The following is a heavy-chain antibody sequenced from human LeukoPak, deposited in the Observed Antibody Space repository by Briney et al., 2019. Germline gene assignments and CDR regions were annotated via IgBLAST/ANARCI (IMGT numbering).Heavy chain of an antibody. V-gene: IGHV3-21*01. CDR2: ISSSSSYI. Sequence: GGSLRLSCAASGFTFSSYSMNWVRQAPGKGLEWVSSISSSSSYIYYADSVKGRFTISRDNAKNSLYLQMNSLRAEDTAVYYCARGRKGTIFGVVTNHPRNWFDPWGQGTLVTVSS. CDR3: ARGRKGTIFGVVTNHPRNWFDP. D-gene: IGHD3-3*01. J-gene: IGHJ5*02. CDR1: GFTFSSYS.